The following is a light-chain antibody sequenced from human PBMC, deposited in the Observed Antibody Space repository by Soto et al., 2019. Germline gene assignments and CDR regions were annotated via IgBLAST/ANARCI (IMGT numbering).Light chain of an antibody. CDR1: QSIDSW. CDR2: KTS. CDR3: QKYKSPPWT. V-gene: IGKV1-5*03. Sequence: DIQMTQSPSTLSASVGDRVTITCRASQSIDSWLAWYQKKPGKAPKLLIYKTSSLESGVSSRFSGSGFGTEFTLTISSLQPDDFATYYCQKYKSPPWTFSQGTKVEIK. J-gene: IGKJ1*01.